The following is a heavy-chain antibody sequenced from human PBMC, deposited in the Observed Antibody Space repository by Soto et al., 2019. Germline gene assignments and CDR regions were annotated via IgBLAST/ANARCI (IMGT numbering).Heavy chain of an antibody. D-gene: IGHD6-6*01. J-gene: IGHJ4*02. V-gene: IGHV4-59*01. CDR1: GASITSYF. Sequence: SETLSLTCTVSGASITSYFWIWIRRPPGKGLEWIGYIYYSGSTDYNPSLKSRVTISVDTSKNRFSLRLRSVTAADTAVYYCARVRQGSSSSGRYFDYWGQGTLVTVSS. CDR3: ARVRQGSSSSGRYFDY. CDR2: IYYSGST.